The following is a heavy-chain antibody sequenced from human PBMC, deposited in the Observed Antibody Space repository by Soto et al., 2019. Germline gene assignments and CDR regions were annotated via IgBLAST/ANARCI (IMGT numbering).Heavy chain of an antibody. Sequence: QVQLQESGPGLVKPSQTLSPTCTVSGGSISSGGYYWSWIRQHPGKGLEWIGYIYYSGSTYYNPSLKSRVTISVDTSKNQFSLKLSSVTAADTAVYYCARDSSGYYPPDAFDIWGQGTMVTVSS. CDR1: GGSISSGGYY. CDR3: ARDSSGYYPPDAFDI. D-gene: IGHD3-22*01. J-gene: IGHJ3*02. V-gene: IGHV4-31*03. CDR2: IYYSGST.